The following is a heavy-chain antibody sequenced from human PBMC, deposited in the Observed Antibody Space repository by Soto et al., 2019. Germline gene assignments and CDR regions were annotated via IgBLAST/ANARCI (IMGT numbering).Heavy chain of an antibody. CDR3: AIYVGSSVYFHY. D-gene: IGHD2-15*01. Sequence: QVQLQESGPGLVKPSQTLSLTCTVSGGSISSGGYYWSWIRQPPGKGLEWIGYIYYSGSTYYIPSLKCRVTISVDTSKIQFSLNLSSVTAADTAVYYRAIYVGSSVYFHYWGQGTLVTVSS. CDR1: GGSISSGGYY. CDR2: IYYSGST. V-gene: IGHV4-30-4*01. J-gene: IGHJ4*02.